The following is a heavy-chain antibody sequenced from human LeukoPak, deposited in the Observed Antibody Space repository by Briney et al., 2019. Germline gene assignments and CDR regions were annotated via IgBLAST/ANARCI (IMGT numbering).Heavy chain of an antibody. D-gene: IGHD2-21*01. CDR1: GYTFTSYG. CDR3: AREAPGVVFDY. Sequence: GASVKVSCKASGYTFTSYGIGWVRQAPGLGLEWMGWISAYNGNTNYAQKLQGRVTMTTDTSTSTAYMELRSLRSDDTAVYYCAREAPGVVFDYWGQGTLVTVSS. V-gene: IGHV1-18*01. J-gene: IGHJ4*02. CDR2: ISAYNGNT.